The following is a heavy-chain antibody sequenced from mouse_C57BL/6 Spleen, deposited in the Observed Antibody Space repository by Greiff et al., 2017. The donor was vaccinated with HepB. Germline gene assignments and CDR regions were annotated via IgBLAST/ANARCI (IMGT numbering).Heavy chain of an antibody. Sequence: QVQLQQSGAELVKPGASVKLSCKASGYTFTSYWMHWVKQRPGQGLEWIGMIHPNSGSTNYNEKFKSKATLTVDKSSSTAYMQLSSLTSEDSAVYYCAREGYYYGSSYGYWGQGTTLTVSS. CDR1: GYTFTSYW. D-gene: IGHD1-1*01. CDR3: AREGYYYGSSYGY. V-gene: IGHV1-64*01. J-gene: IGHJ2*01. CDR2: IHPNSGST.